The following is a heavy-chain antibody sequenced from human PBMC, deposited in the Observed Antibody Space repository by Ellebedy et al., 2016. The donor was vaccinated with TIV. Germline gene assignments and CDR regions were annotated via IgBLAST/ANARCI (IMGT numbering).Heavy chain of an antibody. CDR3: TRGDRDYYYGMDV. Sequence: AASVKVSCKASEYTFTGYYMHWVRQAPGQGLEWMGWINPNSGGTNYAQKFQGRVTMTRDTSISTAYMELSRLRSDDTAVYYCTRGDRDYYYGMDVWGQGTTVTVSS. J-gene: IGHJ6*02. CDR2: INPNSGGT. V-gene: IGHV1-2*02. CDR1: EYTFTGYY.